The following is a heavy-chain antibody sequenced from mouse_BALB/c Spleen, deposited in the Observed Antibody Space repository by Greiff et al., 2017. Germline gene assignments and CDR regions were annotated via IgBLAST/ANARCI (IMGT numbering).Heavy chain of an antibody. CDR3: ARGRGYGYGFAY. V-gene: IGHV1-54*01. D-gene: IGHD2-2*01. CDR1: GYAFTNYL. J-gene: IGHJ3*01. Sequence: VKLMESGAELVRPGTSVKVSCKASGYAFTNYLIEWVKQRPGQGLEWIGVINPGSGGTNYNEKFKGKATLTADKSSSTAYMQLSSLTSDDSAVYFCARGRGYGYGFAYWGQGTLVTVSA. CDR2: INPGSGGT.